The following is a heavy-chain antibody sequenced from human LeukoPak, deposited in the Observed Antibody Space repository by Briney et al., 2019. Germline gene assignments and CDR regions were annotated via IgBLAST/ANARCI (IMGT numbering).Heavy chain of an antibody. Sequence: ASVKDSCKASGYSFTGYFMQWVRQASGQGLEWMGWINSNSGDSHYAQKFQGRVTITRDTSISTAYMGLSRLRSDDAAVYYCARRFYYAMDVWGQGTTVTVSS. V-gene: IGHV1-2*02. D-gene: IGHD3-16*01. CDR3: ARRFYYAMDV. CDR1: GYSFTGYF. CDR2: INSNSGDS. J-gene: IGHJ6*02.